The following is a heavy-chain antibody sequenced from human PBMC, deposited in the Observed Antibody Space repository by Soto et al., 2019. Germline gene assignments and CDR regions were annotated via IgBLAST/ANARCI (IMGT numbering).Heavy chain of an antibody. CDR3: AKDKPGTTSFDY. CDR2: ISGSGGST. D-gene: IGHD1-1*01. CDR1: GFTFSSYA. V-gene: IGHV3-23*01. Sequence: GGPLRLSCAASGFTFSSYAMSWVRQAPGKGLEWVSAISGSGGSTYYADSVKGRFTISRDNSKNTLYLQLNTLRADDTAVYYCAKDKPGTTSFDYWGQGTLVTVSS. J-gene: IGHJ4*02.